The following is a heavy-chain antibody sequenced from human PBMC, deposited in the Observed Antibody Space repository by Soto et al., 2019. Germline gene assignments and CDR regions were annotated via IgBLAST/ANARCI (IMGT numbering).Heavy chain of an antibody. CDR3: ARDHVAYCGGDCYGVGYYYGMDV. Sequence: ASVKASCKASGGTFSSYAISWVRQAPGQGLEWMGIINPSGGSTSYAQKFQGRVTMTRDTSTSTVYMELSSLRSEDTAVYYCARDHVAYCGGDCYGVGYYYGMDVWGQGTTVTVSS. V-gene: IGHV1-46*01. CDR1: GGTFSSYA. J-gene: IGHJ6*02. CDR2: INPSGGST. D-gene: IGHD2-21*02.